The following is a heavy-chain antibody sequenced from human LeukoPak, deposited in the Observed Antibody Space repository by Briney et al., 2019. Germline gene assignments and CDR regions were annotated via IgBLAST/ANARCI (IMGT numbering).Heavy chain of an antibody. D-gene: IGHD3-10*01. J-gene: IGHJ4*02. CDR3: AKLSGSGSYPFDY. V-gene: IGHV3-30*18. Sequence: GGSLRLSCAASGFTFSSYGMHWVRQAPGKGLEWVVVISYDGSNKYYADSVKGRFTISRDNSKNTLYLQMNSLRAEDTAVYYCAKLSGSGSYPFDYWGQGTLVTVSS. CDR2: ISYDGSNK. CDR1: GFTFSSYG.